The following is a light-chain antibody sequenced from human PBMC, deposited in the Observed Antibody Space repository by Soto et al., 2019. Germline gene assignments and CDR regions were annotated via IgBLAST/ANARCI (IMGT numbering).Light chain of an antibody. CDR1: QSIGTN. CDR3: QQSYSTPIT. Sequence: DIQMTQSPSSLSASIGDRVTLTCRASQSIGTNLNWYQQRPGKAPKLLIYAASNLQSGVPSRFSGSGSGTDFTLTISSLQPEDFATYYCQQSYSTPITFGQGTRLEIE. J-gene: IGKJ5*01. CDR2: AAS. V-gene: IGKV1-39*01.